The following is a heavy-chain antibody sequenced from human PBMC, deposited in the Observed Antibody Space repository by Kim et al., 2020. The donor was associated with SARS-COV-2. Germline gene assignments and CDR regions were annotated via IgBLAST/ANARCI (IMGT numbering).Heavy chain of an antibody. D-gene: IGHD3-16*02. CDR3: ARGRDDYIWGSYRLFD. J-gene: IGHJ4*01. V-gene: IGHV4-39*01. CDR1: GGSISSSSYY. CDR2: IYYSGST. Sequence: SETLSLTCTVSGGSISSSSYYWGWIRQPPGKGLEWIGSIYYSGSTYYNPSLKSRVTISVDTSKNQFSLKLSSVTAADTAVYYCARGRDDYIWGSYRLFD.